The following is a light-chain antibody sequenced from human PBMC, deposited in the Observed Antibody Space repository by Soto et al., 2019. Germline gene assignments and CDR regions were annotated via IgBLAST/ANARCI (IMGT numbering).Light chain of an antibody. CDR2: GAS. J-gene: IGKJ5*01. CDR1: QSINKAY. Sequence: EIVLTQSPGTLALSPGDRATLSCRASQSINKAYLVWYQVKPGQAPRLLIYGASTRATGLPARFSGSGSGTEFTLTINSLQAEDCAVYYCQQYYNWPRTFGQGTRLEIK. CDR3: QQYYNWPRT. V-gene: IGKV3-15*01.